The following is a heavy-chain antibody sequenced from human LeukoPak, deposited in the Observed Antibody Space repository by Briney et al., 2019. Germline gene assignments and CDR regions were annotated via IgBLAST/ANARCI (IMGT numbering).Heavy chain of an antibody. D-gene: IGHD5-12*01. J-gene: IGHJ4*02. CDR3: ARLRGWEPVAMEHNYYFDY. CDR2: IYTSGST. V-gene: IGHV4-4*08. Sequence: DPSETLSLTCTVSGGSISSYYWSWIRQPPGKGLEWIGYIYTSGSTNFNPSLKSRVTISVDTSKNQFSLKLSSVTAADTAVYYCARLRGWEPVAMEHNYYFDYWGQGTLVTVSS. CDR1: GGSISSYY.